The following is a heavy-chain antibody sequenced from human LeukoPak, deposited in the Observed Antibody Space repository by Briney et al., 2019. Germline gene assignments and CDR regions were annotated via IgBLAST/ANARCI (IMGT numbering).Heavy chain of an antibody. D-gene: IGHD3-10*01. V-gene: IGHV4-39*01. CDR2: INHSGST. CDR3: ARHVAMVRGPKRKNWFDP. Sequence: SETLSLTCTVSGGSISSSSYYWSWIRQPPGKGLEWIGEINHSGSTNYNPSLKSRVTISVDTSKNQFSLKLSSVTAADTAVYYCARHVAMVRGPKRKNWFDPWGQGTLVTVSS. CDR1: GGSISSSSYY. J-gene: IGHJ5*02.